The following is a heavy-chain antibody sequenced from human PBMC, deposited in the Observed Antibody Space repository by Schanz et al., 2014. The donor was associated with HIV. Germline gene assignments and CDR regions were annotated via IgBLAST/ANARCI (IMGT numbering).Heavy chain of an antibody. D-gene: IGHD6-13*01. CDR2: TKEDGSEK. Sequence: EVQLVESGGGLIQPGGSLRLSCAVSGFTISSNYMSWVRQAPGKGLEWVANTKEDGSEKNYVDSVKGRFTISRDNSKNTLYLQMNSLRAEDTAVYYCARHPRPYSSSWYEYYFDYWGQGTLVTVSS. J-gene: IGHJ4*02. CDR1: GFTISSNY. CDR3: ARHPRPYSSSWYEYYFDY. V-gene: IGHV3-7*01.